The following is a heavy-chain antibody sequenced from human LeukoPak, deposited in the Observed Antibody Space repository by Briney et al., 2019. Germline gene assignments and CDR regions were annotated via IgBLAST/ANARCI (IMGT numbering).Heavy chain of an antibody. CDR2: INAGNGNT. CDR3: ARGPSITMVRGGQWYYYMDV. V-gene: IGHV1-3*03. CDR1: GYTFTSYA. J-gene: IGHJ6*03. Sequence: ASVKVSCKASGYTFTSYAIHWVRQAPGQRPKWMGWINAGNGNTKYSQEFQGRVTITRDTSASTADMELSSLRSEDMAVYFCARGPSITMVRGGQWYYYMDVWGKGTTVTISS. D-gene: IGHD3-10*01.